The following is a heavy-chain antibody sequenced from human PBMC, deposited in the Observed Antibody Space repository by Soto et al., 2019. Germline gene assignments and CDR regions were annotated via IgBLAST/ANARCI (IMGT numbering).Heavy chain of an antibody. CDR3: ARAVVGLTHFDY. CDR2: TYYIGRT. V-gene: IGHV4-59*13. Sequence: QVQLQESGPGLVKPSETLSLTCTVSGDSISTYYWNWIRQPLGKGLEWIGYTYYIGRTNYNPSLKSRVTISLDTSRNQISLNLNSVTAADTAIYYCARAVVGLTHFDYWGQGILVTVSS. J-gene: IGHJ4*02. D-gene: IGHD2-21*01. CDR1: GDSISTYY.